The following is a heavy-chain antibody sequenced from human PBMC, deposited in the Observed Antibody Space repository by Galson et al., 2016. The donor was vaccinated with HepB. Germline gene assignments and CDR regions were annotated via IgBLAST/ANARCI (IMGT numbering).Heavy chain of an antibody. CDR2: ISYDGINP. CDR1: GFTFNSYA. D-gene: IGHD3-3*01. Sequence: SLRLSCAASGFTFNSYAMHWVRQAPGKGLGWAAVISYDGINPYYADSVKGRFSVSRDNSKNTLYLQMSSLRAEDTAVYYCAKGSAIEWLLHPYYFDYWGQGTLVTVSS. V-gene: IGHV3-30*18. CDR3: AKGSAIEWLLHPYYFDY. J-gene: IGHJ4*02.